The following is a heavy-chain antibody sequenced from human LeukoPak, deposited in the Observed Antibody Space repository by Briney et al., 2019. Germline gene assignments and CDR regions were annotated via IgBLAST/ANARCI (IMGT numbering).Heavy chain of an antibody. CDR2: IKGDGSEK. Sequence: GGSLRLSCAASGLTFENYWMTWVRQAPGKGLEWVATIKGDGSEKFHVDSVKGRITISRDNANNSLSLQMNSLRVEDTAVYYCARDRSYYGDAFDVWGQGTKVTVSS. D-gene: IGHD1-26*01. CDR1: GLTFENYW. J-gene: IGHJ3*01. CDR3: ARDRSYYGDAFDV. V-gene: IGHV3-7*01.